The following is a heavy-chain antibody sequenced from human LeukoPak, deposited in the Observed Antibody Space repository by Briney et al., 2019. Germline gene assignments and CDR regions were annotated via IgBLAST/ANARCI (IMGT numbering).Heavy chain of an antibody. V-gene: IGHV4-4*07. CDR1: GGSISSYY. CDR3: ARDPNLTGCSSTSCYNY. CDR2: IYTSGST. D-gene: IGHD2-2*02. Sequence: SETLSLTCTVSGGSISSYYWSWIRQPAGKGLEWIGRIYTSGSTNYNPSLKSRVTISVDKSKNQFSLKLSSVTAADTAVYYCARDPNLTGCSSTSCYNYWGQGTLVTVS. J-gene: IGHJ4*02.